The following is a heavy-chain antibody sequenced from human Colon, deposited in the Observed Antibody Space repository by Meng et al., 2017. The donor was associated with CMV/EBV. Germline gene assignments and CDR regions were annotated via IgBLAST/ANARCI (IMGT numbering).Heavy chain of an antibody. CDR2: ISFDGSNK. Sequence: GESLKISCAASGFTFNSYAMHWVRQAPGKGLEWVAVISFDGSNKYYADSVKGRFTISRDNANSSLFLQMNSLRAEDTAVYYCARDISLWFGELTKYGLDVWGQGTTVTVSS. V-gene: IGHV3-30*04. CDR3: ARDISLWFGELTKYGLDV. D-gene: IGHD3-10*01. J-gene: IGHJ6*02. CDR1: GFTFNSYA.